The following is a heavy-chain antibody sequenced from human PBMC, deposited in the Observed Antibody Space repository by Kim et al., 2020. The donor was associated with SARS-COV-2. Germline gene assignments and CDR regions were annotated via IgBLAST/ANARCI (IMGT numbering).Heavy chain of an antibody. Sequence: SETLSLTCTVSGYSISSGYYWGWIRQPPGKGLEWIGSIYHSGSTYYNPSLKSRVTISVDTSKNQFSLKLSSVTAADTAVYYCARALGEGCSGGSCYFYWFDPWGQGTLVTVSS. CDR1: GYSISSGYY. CDR2: IYHSGST. D-gene: IGHD2-15*01. J-gene: IGHJ5*02. CDR3: ARALGEGCSGGSCYFYWFDP. V-gene: IGHV4-38-2*02.